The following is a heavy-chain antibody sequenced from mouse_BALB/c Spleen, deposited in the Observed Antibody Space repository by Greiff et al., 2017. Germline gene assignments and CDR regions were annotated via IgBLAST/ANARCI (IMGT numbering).Heavy chain of an antibody. D-gene: IGHD2-4*01. V-gene: IGHV5-17*02. Sequence: DVMLVESGGGLVQPGGSRKLSCAASGSTFSSFGMHWVRQAPEKGLEWVAYISSGSSTIYYADTVKGRFTISRDNPKNTLFLQMTSLRSEDTAMYYCARDGDYDDGYAMDYWGQGTSVTVSS. CDR3: ARDGDYDDGYAMDY. CDR2: ISSGSSTI. J-gene: IGHJ4*01. CDR1: GSTFSSFG.